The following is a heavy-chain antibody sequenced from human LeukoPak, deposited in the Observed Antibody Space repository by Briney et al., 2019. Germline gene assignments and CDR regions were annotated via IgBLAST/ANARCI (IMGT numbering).Heavy chain of an antibody. Sequence: SETLSLTCTVSGGSISSYYWSWIRQPPGKGLEWIGYIYYSGSTKFNPSLKSRVTISVDTSKNQFSLKLSSVTAADTAVYYCARVAVAGPYDAFDIWGQGTMVTVSS. CDR1: GGSISSYY. CDR3: ARVAVAGPYDAFDI. CDR2: IYYSGST. V-gene: IGHV4-59*01. D-gene: IGHD6-19*01. J-gene: IGHJ3*02.